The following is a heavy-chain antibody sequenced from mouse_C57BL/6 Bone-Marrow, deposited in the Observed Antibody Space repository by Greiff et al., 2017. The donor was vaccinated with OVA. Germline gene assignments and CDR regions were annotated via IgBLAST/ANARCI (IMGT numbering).Heavy chain of an antibody. CDR3: ARRDYGSSFYFDY. J-gene: IGHJ2*01. Sequence: EVKLMESGPELVKPGASVKMSCKASGYTFTDYNMHWVKQSHGKSLEWIGYINPNNGGTSYNQKFKGKATLTVNKSSSTAYMELRSLTSEDSAVYYCARRDYGSSFYFDYWGQGTTLTVSS. D-gene: IGHD1-1*01. CDR1: GYTFTDYN. V-gene: IGHV1-22*01. CDR2: INPNNGGT.